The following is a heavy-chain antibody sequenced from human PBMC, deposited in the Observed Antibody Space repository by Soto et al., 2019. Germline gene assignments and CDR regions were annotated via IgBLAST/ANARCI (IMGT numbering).Heavy chain of an antibody. CDR1: DFTFSNAW. CDR3: SKDIAYGDYYDAFDI. Sequence: GGSLRLSCAASDFTFSNAWINWVRQAPGKGLEWVANIKQDGSEKGYVDSVKGRFTISRDNAKNSLYLQMNSLRAEDTALYYCSKDIAYGDYYDAFDIWGQGTMVTVSS. J-gene: IGHJ3*02. D-gene: IGHD4-17*01. CDR2: IKQDGSEK. V-gene: IGHV3-7*03.